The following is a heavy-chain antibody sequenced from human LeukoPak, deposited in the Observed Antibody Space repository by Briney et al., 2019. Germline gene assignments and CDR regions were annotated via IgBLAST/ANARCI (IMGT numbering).Heavy chain of an antibody. CDR2: ITSSSNYI. V-gene: IGHV3-21*01. Sequence: GGSLRLSCAASGFTFNSFGMHWVRQAPGKGLEWVSSITSSSNYIYYADSVKGRFTISRDNAKNSLYLHMNSLRAEDTAVYYCARGLSLDYWGQGTLVTVSS. D-gene: IGHD4/OR15-4a*01. CDR3: ARGLSLDY. CDR1: GFTFNSFG. J-gene: IGHJ4*02.